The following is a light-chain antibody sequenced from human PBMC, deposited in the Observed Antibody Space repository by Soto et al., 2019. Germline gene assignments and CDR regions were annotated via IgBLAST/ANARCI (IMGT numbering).Light chain of an antibody. V-gene: IGKV3-11*01. Sequence: EIVLTQSPATLSLSPGETATLSCRPSQSVSSYLAWYQQKPGQAPRLLIYDASNRATGIPARFSGSGSGTDFTLTISSREPEDFAVYYCQQRSNWPPIAFGQGTRLEI. CDR1: QSVSSY. CDR2: DAS. J-gene: IGKJ5*01. CDR3: QQRSNWPPIA.